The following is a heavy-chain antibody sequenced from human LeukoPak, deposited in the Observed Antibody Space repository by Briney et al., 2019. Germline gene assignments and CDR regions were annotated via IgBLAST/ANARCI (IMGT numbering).Heavy chain of an antibody. D-gene: IGHD6-13*01. CDR1: GFTFSSYG. CDR2: IWYDGSNK. V-gene: IGHV3-33*01. J-gene: IGHJ3*02. CDR3: ARGVIAAAGPHDAFDI. Sequence: PGGSLRLSCAASGFTFSSYGMHWVRQAPGKGLEWVAVIWYDGSNKYYADSVKGRFTISRDNSKNTLYLQMNSLRAEDTAVYYCARGVIAAAGPHDAFDIWGQGTMVTVSS.